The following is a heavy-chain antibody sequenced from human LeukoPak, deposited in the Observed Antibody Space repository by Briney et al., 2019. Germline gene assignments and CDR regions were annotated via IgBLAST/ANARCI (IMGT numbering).Heavy chain of an antibody. Sequence: GRSLRLFCAASGSTFNTYGMNWVRQAPGKGLEWVAIIWYDGSDKYYADSVKGRFTISRDNSKNTLYLQVNTLRAEDTAVYYCAGGDGFNYVYWGQGTLVTVSS. D-gene: IGHD5-24*01. V-gene: IGHV3-33*01. CDR1: GSTFNTYG. J-gene: IGHJ4*02. CDR3: AGGDGFNYVY. CDR2: IWYDGSDK.